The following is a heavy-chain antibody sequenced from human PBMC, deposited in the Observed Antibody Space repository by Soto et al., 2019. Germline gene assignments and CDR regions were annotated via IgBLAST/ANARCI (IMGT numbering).Heavy chain of an antibody. CDR3: ARHGGGSAYYDFWSGYYTADGMDV. D-gene: IGHD3-3*01. CDR1: GGSISSSSYY. V-gene: IGHV4-39*01. CDR2: IYYSGST. Sequence: TLSLTCTVSGGSISSSSYYWGWIRQPPGKGLEWIGSIYYSGSTYYNPSLKSRVTISVDTSKNQFSLKLSSVIAADTAVYYCARHGGGSAYYDFWSGYYTADGMDVWGQGTTVTVSS. J-gene: IGHJ6*02.